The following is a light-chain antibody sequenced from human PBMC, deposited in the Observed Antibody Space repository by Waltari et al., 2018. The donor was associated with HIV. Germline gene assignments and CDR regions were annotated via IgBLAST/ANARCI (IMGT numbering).Light chain of an antibody. J-gene: IGLJ2*01. CDR2: RNS. Sequence: QSVLTQPPSTSGTPGQSVTITCSGSSSNSGSNFVYWYQQVPGTAPKLLISRNSPRPSGVPDRFSGSKSGTSASLAISGLRAEDEADYYCAAWDDSLSGGVFGGGTKLTVL. CDR1: SSNSGSNF. CDR3: AAWDDSLSGGV. V-gene: IGLV1-47*01.